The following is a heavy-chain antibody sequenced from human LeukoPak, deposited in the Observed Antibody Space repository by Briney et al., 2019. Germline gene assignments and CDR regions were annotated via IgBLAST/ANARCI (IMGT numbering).Heavy chain of an antibody. V-gene: IGHV4-39*01. CDR3: ARRGGTSGYYYFGY. J-gene: IGHJ4*02. Sequence: SETLSLTCTVSGGSISSSGYYWGWIRQPPGKGLEWIGSIYYSGSTYYNPSLKSRVTISVDTSKNQFSLKLSSVTAADTAVYYCARRGGTSGYYYFGYWGQGTLVTVSS. CDR1: GGSISSSGYY. CDR2: IYYSGST. D-gene: IGHD3-22*01.